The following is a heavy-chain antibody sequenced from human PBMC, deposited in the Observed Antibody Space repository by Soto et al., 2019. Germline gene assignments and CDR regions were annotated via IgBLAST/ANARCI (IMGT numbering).Heavy chain of an antibody. Sequence: VGSLRLSCAASGFTCSSSAMSWVRQAPGKGLEWVSAISGSGGSTYYADSVKGRFTISRDNAKNSLYLQMNSLRAEDTAVYYCARGKRYFDYWGQGTLVTVSS. J-gene: IGHJ4*02. D-gene: IGHD6-25*01. V-gene: IGHV3-23*01. CDR3: ARGKRYFDY. CDR1: GFTCSSSA. CDR2: ISGSGGST.